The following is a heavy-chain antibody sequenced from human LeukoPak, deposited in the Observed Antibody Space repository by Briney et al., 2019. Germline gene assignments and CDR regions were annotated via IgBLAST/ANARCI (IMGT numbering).Heavy chain of an antibody. CDR2: IKQDGSEK. J-gene: IGHJ4*02. CDR3: VSTATFDH. CDR1: GFTFSLYW. Sequence: PGGSLRLSCAASGFTFSLYWMSWVRQAPGKGLGWVANIKQDGSEKYYVDSVKGRFTISRDNARNSLFLQMNSLRAEDTAVYYCVSTATFDHWGQGTLVTVSS. V-gene: IGHV3-7*05. D-gene: IGHD5/OR15-5a*01.